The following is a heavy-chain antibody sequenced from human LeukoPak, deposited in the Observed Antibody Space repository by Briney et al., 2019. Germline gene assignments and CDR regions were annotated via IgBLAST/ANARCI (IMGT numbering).Heavy chain of an antibody. CDR2: IGGSGAGT. D-gene: IGHD3-3*01. V-gene: IGHV3-23*01. CDR1: GFFVSNNY. CDR3: ALHRSYDFWSEPLDI. Sequence: GGSLRLSCAASGFFVSNNYMSWVRQAPGKGLEWVSAIGGSGAGTYYTDSVKGRFTISRDNSKNTLWLQINSLRAEDTAVYYCALHRSYDFWSEPLDIWGQGTTVAVSS. J-gene: IGHJ3*02.